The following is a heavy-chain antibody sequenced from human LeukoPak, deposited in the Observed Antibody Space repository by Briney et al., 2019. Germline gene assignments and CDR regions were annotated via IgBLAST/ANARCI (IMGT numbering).Heavy chain of an antibody. J-gene: IGHJ4*02. CDR2: IYYSGST. V-gene: IGHV4-30-4*01. D-gene: IGHD3-22*01. CDR3: ASSYYYDSSGYSTPLDY. CDR1: GVSISSGDYY. Sequence: IPSETLSLTCTVSGVSISSGDYYWSWIRQPPGKGLEWIGYIYYSGSTYYNPSLKSRVTISVDTSKNQFSLKLSSVTAADTAVYYCASSYYYDSSGYSTPLDYWGQGTLVTVSS.